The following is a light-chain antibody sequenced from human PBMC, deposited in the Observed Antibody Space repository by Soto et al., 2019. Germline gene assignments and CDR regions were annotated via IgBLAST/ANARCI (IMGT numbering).Light chain of an antibody. J-gene: IGKJ1*01. Sequence: GMYQSPATVSVSPGERVTLSCRASQSVGSNLAWYQQRIGQAPRIVIYCASVRATGIPARCRGSGSGTEFTLTISNVQSEDFAVYYCQQYNNSPPRPFGQGTMVAIK. CDR3: QQYNNSPPRP. CDR1: QSVGSN. V-gene: IGKV3-15*01. CDR2: CAS.